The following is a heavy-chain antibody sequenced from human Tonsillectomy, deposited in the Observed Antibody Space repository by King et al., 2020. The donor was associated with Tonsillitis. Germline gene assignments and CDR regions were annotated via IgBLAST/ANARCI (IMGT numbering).Heavy chain of an antibody. D-gene: IGHD5-12*01. CDR1: GITFSSYW. CDR3: VRAWEPSVATKYGVYYGMDV. CDR2: IKQDGSEK. V-gene: IGHV3-7*03. J-gene: IGHJ6*02. Sequence: VQLVESGGGLVQPGGSLRLSCAASGITFSSYWMSWVRQAPGKGLEWVATIKQDGSEKYYVDSVKGRFTISRDNAKNSLYLQMNSLRAEDTAVYYCVRAWEPSVATKYGVYYGMDVWGQGTTVTVSS.